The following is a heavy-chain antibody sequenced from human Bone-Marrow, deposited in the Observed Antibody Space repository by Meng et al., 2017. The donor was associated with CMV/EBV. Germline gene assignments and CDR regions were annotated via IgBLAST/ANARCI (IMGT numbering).Heavy chain of an antibody. Sequence: SKTLSLTCTVPGGPIRSYYWSWIRQPPGKGLEWIGYIYFSGSTNYNHSLKRRDTISVDTSKNQFSLKLSSVTAADTAVYDCARGACYVRCGYNDHGVAFDIWGQGTMVTVSS. CDR3: ARGACYVRCGYNDHGVAFDI. CDR2: IYFSGST. D-gene: IGHD3-22*01. CDR1: GGPIRSYY. V-gene: IGHV4-59*01. J-gene: IGHJ3*02.